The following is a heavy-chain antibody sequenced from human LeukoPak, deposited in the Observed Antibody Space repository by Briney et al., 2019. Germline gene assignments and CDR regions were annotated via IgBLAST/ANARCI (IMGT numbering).Heavy chain of an antibody. V-gene: IGHV3-43D*03. CDR2: ISWDGGST. CDR1: GFTFDDYA. CDR3: AKGTSSWHEFDY. Sequence: GGSLRLSCAASGFTFDDYAMHWVRQAPGKGLEWVSLISWDGGSTYYADSVKGRFTISRDNSKNSLYLQMNSLRAEDTALYYCAKGTSSWHEFDYWGQGTLVTVSS. D-gene: IGHD6-13*01. J-gene: IGHJ4*02.